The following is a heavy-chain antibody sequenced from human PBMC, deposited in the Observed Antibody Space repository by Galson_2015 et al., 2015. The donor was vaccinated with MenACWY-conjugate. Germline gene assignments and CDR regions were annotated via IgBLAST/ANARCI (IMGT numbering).Heavy chain of an antibody. V-gene: IGHV1-46*01. CDR1: GYTFTSYY. CDR2: INPSGGST. J-gene: IGHJ4*02. D-gene: IGHD6-19*01. Sequence: VKVSCKASGYTFTSYYMHWVRQAPGQGLEWMGIINPSGGSTSYAQKFQGRVTMTTDTSISTAYMELSGLESDDTALYYCARRSEQWLLFDYWGQGTLITVSS. CDR3: ARRSEQWLLFDY.